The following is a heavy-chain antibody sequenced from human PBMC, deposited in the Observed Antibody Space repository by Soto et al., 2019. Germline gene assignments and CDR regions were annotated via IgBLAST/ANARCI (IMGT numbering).Heavy chain of an antibody. CDR3: ARAAAALYYYYGMDV. D-gene: IGHD6-13*01. Sequence: PSETLSLTCTVSGGSVSSGSYYWSWIRQPPGKGLEWIGYIYYSGSTNYNPPLKSRVTISVDTSKNQFSLKLSSVTAADTAVYYCARAAAALYYYYGMDVWGQGTTVTVSS. CDR1: GGSVSSGSYY. CDR2: IYYSGST. J-gene: IGHJ6*02. V-gene: IGHV4-61*01.